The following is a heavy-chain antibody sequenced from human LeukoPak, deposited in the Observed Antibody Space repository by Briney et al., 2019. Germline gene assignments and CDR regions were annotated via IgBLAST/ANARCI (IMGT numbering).Heavy chain of an antibody. Sequence: SETLSLTCAVSGGSISTTNWWSWVRQPPGKGLEWIGEIYHSGSTYYNPSLKSRVTISVDTSKNQFSLKLSSVTAADTAVYYCARLYCGGDCYPNKYFQHWGQGTLVTVSS. D-gene: IGHD2-21*02. CDR1: GGSISTTNW. V-gene: IGHV4-4*02. J-gene: IGHJ1*01. CDR3: ARLYCGGDCYPNKYFQH. CDR2: IYHSGST.